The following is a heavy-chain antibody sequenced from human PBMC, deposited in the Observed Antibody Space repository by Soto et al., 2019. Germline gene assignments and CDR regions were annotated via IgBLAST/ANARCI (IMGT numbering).Heavy chain of an antibody. CDR1: GGSISSSSYY. V-gene: IGHV4-39*01. CDR2: IYYSGST. CDR3: ARHGALLWSGELSPFDY. D-gene: IGHD3-10*01. Sequence: QLQLQESGPGLVKPSETLSLTCTVSGGSISSSSYYWGWIRQPPGKGLEWIGSIYYSGSTYYNPSLKSRVTIPVDTSKNLFSLKRSSVTAADTAVYYCARHGALLWSGELSPFDYWGQGTLVTVSS. J-gene: IGHJ4*02.